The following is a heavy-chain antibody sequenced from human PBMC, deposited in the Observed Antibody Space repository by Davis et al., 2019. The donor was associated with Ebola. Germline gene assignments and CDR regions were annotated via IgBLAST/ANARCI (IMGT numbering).Heavy chain of an antibody. V-gene: IGHV3-21*05. CDR3: ARDDWNHDY. D-gene: IGHD1-1*01. Sequence: GESLKISCAASGFTFSTYSMNWVRQAPGKGLEWVSYISSSSSYTNYADSVKGRFTISRDNAKNSLYLQMNSLRAEDTAVYYCARDDWNHDYWGQGTLVTVSS. CDR1: GFTFSTYS. CDR2: ISSSSSYT. J-gene: IGHJ4*02.